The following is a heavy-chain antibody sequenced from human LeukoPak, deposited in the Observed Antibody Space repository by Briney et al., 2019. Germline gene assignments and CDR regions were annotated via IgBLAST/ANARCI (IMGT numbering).Heavy chain of an antibody. J-gene: IGHJ6*03. Sequence: PSETLSLTCTVSGVSISRYYWSWIRQPAGKGLEWIGRIYTSGSANYNPSLKSRVTISVDKSKNQFSLNLNSVTAADSPVYYCGXXXSXXXXDYAVDYYFYMDVWGKGTTVTVSS. D-gene: IGHD4-17*01. CDR1: GVSISRYY. CDR3: GXXXSXXXXDYAVDYYFYMDV. V-gene: IGHV4-4*07. CDR2: IYTSGSA.